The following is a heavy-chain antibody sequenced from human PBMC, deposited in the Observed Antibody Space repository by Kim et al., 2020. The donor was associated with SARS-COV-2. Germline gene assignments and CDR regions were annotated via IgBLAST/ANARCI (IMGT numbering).Heavy chain of an antibody. CDR3: AKGPLSGPDYDFWSAAFDI. J-gene: IGHJ3*02. CDR1: GFTFSSYA. D-gene: IGHD3-3*01. CDR2: ISGSGGST. Sequence: GGSLRLSCAASGFTFSSYAMSWVRQAPGKGLEWVSAISGSGGSTYYADSVKGRFTISRDNSKNTLYLQMNSLRAEDTAVYYCAKGPLSGPDYDFWSAAFDIWGQGTMVTVSS. V-gene: IGHV3-23*01.